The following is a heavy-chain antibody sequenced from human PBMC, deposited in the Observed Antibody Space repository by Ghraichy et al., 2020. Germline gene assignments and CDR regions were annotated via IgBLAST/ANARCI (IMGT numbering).Heavy chain of an antibody. D-gene: IGHD3-16*01. J-gene: IGHJ4*02. V-gene: IGHV1-46*01. CDR3: AREENGGYFDY. CDR1: GYTFTKYY. CDR2: IKPSVFIT. Sequence: ASVKVSCKASGYTFTKYYIHWVRQAPGQGLEWIGIIKPSVFITRYAQKFQGRVTMTSDTSTSTVYMELSSLRSEDTAVFYCAREENGGYFDYWGQGTLVTVSS.